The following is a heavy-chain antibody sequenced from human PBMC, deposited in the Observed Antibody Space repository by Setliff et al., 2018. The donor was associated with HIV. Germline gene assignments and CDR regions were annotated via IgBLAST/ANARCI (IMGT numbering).Heavy chain of an antibody. CDR3: TTGGSMTTMTT. Sequence: PSETLSLTCTVSGGSISGHYWSWIRQPPGKGLEWVGYISDSGSTNYNPSLKSRVSISIDTSKNQFSLTLTSATAADTAVYYCTTGGSMTTMTTWGQGTLVTVSS. J-gene: IGHJ4*02. V-gene: IGHV4-59*11. D-gene: IGHD4-4*01. CDR1: GGSISGHY. CDR2: ISDSGST.